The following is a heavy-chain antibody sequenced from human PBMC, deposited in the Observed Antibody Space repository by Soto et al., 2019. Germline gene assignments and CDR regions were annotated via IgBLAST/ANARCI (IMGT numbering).Heavy chain of an antibody. CDR2: IYYSGST. Sequence: QVQLQESGPGLVKPSQTLSLTCTVSGGSISSAVYYWSWIRQHPGKGLEWIGYIYYSGSTYYNPSLKRRVTISVDTSKNPFSLKLSSVTAADTAVYYCAREGGIVGATAADYWGQGTLVTVSS. CDR1: GGSISSAVYY. V-gene: IGHV4-31*03. D-gene: IGHD1-26*01. J-gene: IGHJ4*02. CDR3: AREGGIVGATAADY.